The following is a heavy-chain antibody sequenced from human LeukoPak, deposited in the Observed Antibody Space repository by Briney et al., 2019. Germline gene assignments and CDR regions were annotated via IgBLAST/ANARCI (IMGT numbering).Heavy chain of an antibody. CDR2: INHSGST. CDR3: ARGAYSSGYYGDAFDI. D-gene: IGHD3-22*01. J-gene: IGHJ3*02. V-gene: IGHV4-34*01. CDR1: GGSFSGYY. Sequence: SETLSLTCAVYGGSFSGYYWSWIRQPPGKGLEWIGEINHSGSTNYNPSLKSRVTISVDTSKNQFSLKLSSVTAADTAVYYCARGAYSSGYYGDAFDIWGQGTMVTVSS.